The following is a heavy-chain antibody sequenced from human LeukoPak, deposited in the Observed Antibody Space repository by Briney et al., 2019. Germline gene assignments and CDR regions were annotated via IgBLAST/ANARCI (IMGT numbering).Heavy chain of an antibody. CDR1: GFTFSDYY. CDR3: ARGAVLMVYAIYGTYGMDV. V-gene: IGHV3-11*01. D-gene: IGHD2-8*01. Sequence: GGSLRLSCAASGFTFSDYYMSWIRQAPGKGLEWVSYISSSGSTIYYADSVKGRFTISRDNAKNSLYLQMNSLRAEDTAVYYCARGAVLMVYAIYGTYGMDVWGQGTTVTVSS. J-gene: IGHJ6*02. CDR2: ISSSGSTI.